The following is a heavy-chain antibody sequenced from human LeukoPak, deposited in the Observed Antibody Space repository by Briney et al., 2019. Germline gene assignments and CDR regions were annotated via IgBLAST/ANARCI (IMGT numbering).Heavy chain of an antibody. Sequence: SVKVSSKAYGGTFSSYAISCVRQPPGQGLEWMGGIIPIFATANYAQKFQGRVTITADEPTSTAYVELSSLRSEDTAVYYCAREEAIFGVVIMWSWFDPWGQGTLVTVSS. CDR3: AREEAIFGVVIMWSWFDP. CDR2: IIPIFATA. V-gene: IGHV1-69*13. D-gene: IGHD3-3*01. J-gene: IGHJ5*02. CDR1: GGTFSSYA.